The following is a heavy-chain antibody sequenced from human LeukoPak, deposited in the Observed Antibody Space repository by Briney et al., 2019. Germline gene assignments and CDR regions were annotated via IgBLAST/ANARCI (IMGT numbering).Heavy chain of an antibody. Sequence: PSETLSLTCTVSGGSISSSSYYWGWIRQPPGKGLGWIGSIYYSGSTYYNPSLKSRVTISVDTSKNHFSLKLSSVTAADTAVYYCARVESGYSYGNFDYWGQGTLVTVSS. D-gene: IGHD5-18*01. CDR1: GGSISSSSYY. J-gene: IGHJ4*02. V-gene: IGHV4-39*07. CDR2: IYYSGST. CDR3: ARVESGYSYGNFDY.